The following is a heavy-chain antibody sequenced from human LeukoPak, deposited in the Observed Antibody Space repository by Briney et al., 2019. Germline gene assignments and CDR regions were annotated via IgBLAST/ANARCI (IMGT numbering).Heavy chain of an antibody. CDR3: ARVVQLWHDAFDI. CDR1: GGTFSSYA. J-gene: IGHJ3*02. Sequence: SVKVSCKASGGTFSSYAISWVRQAPGQGLEWMGRIIPILGIANYAQKFQGRVTITADKSTSTAYMELSSLRSEDTAVYYCARVVQLWHDAFDIWGQGTMVTVSS. V-gene: IGHV1-69*04. CDR2: IIPILGIA. D-gene: IGHD5-18*01.